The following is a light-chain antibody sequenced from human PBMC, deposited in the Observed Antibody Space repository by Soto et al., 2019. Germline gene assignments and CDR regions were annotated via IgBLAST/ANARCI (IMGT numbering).Light chain of an antibody. CDR2: DAF. Sequence: DIQVTNKTCSLSASGGAGVTLTCQARQDINSYLAWYQQKPGQAPKFLIYDAFNLETGVPSRFSGSGSGTDFTLTISNLQPEDVATYYCQQYDKLPLTGGGGTKVEL. V-gene: IGKV1-33*01. CDR3: QQYDKLPLT. J-gene: IGKJ4*02. CDR1: QDINSY.